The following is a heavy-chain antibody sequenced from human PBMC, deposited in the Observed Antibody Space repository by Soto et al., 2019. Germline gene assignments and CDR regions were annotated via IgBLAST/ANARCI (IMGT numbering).Heavy chain of an antibody. J-gene: IGHJ4*02. CDR2: ISGSGSDI. D-gene: IGHD3-10*01. V-gene: IGHV3-11*01. CDR3: AGDVHYYASDY. CDR1: GFTFSDHY. Sequence: LRLSCTTSGFTFSDHYMTWIRQAPGKGLEWISYISGSGSDIYYADSVKGRFTVSRDNAKNSLYLQMSSLRAEDTAVYYCAGDVHYYASDYWGQGALVTV.